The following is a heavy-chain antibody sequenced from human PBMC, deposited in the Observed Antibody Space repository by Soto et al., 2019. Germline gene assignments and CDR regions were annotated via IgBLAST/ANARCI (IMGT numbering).Heavy chain of an antibody. CDR3: VKGEYYYDSSGYYPFGY. J-gene: IGHJ4*02. Sequence: SETLSLTCTVSGGSISSGGYYWSWIRQHPGKGLEWIGYIYYSGSTYYNPSLKSRVTISVDTQYLQMSSLRADDTAVYYCVKGEYYYDSSGYYPFGYWGQGTLVTVSS. CDR1: GGSISSGGYY. D-gene: IGHD3-22*01. V-gene: IGHV4-31*03. CDR2: IYYSGST.